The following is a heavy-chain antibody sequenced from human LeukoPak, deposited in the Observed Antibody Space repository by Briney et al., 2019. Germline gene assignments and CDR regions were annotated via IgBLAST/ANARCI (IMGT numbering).Heavy chain of an antibody. V-gene: IGHV3-11*05. J-gene: IGHJ4*02. CDR1: GFTFSDYY. Sequence: PGGSLRLSCAASGFTFSDYYMSWIRQAPGKGLEWVSYISSSSSSYTNYADSVKGRFTISRDNAKNSLYLQMNSLRAEDTAVYYCARAIAAAGTVYYFDYWGQGTLVTVSS. D-gene: IGHD6-13*01. CDR2: ISSSSSSYT. CDR3: ARAIAAAGTVYYFDY.